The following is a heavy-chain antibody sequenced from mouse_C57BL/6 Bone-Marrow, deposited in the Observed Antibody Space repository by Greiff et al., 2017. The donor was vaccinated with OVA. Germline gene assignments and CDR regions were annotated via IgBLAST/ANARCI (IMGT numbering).Heavy chain of an antibody. CDR1: GFTFSDFY. J-gene: IGHJ4*01. V-gene: IGHV7-1*01. CDR2: SRNKDNAYTT. CDR3: ARGRSNFYAMDY. D-gene: IGHD2-5*01. Sequence: EVKLEESGGGLVQSGRSLRLSCATSGFTFSDFYMEWVRQAPGKGLEWIAASRNKDNAYTTEYSASVKGRFIVSRDTSQSILYLQMNALRAEDTAIYYCARGRSNFYAMDYWGKGTSVTVSS.